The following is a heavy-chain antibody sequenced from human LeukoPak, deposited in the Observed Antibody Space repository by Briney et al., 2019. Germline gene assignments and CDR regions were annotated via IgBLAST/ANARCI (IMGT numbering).Heavy chain of an antibody. CDR1: GGPISSGSYY. J-gene: IGHJ6*03. CDR2: IYTSGST. D-gene: IGHD2-2*01. V-gene: IGHV4-61*02. CDR3: ARVDVIQPYYYYYYMDV. Sequence: PSETLSLTCTVSGGPISSGSYYWSWLRQPAGKGLEWIGRIYTSGSTNYNPSLKSRVTISVDTSKNQFSLKLSSVTAADTAVYYCARVDVIQPYYYYYYMDVWGKGTTVTVSS.